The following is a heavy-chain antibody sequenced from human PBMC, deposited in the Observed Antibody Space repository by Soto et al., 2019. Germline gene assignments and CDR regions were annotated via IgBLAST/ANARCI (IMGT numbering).Heavy chain of an antibody. CDR3: PRWSWITPQLDF. CDR1: GASISDYY. CDR2: FYPSGRT. Sequence: SETLSLTCTVSGASISDYYWSWIRQSPGKGLDWIGYFYPSGRTDYNPSLKSRVTISVDTSKDQFSRELNSRTAAATAGYSFPRWSWITPQLDFWGQGALVTVSS. V-gene: IGHV4-59*01. J-gene: IGHJ4*02. D-gene: IGHD5-12*01.